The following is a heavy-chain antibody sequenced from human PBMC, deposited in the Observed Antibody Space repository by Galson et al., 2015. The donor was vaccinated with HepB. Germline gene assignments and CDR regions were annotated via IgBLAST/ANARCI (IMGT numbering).Heavy chain of an antibody. CDR3: ARDLGGGKGGGLEDY. D-gene: IGHD3-16*01. V-gene: IGHV1-18*01. Sequence: SVKVSCKASGYTFTAYGISWVRQAPGQGLEWMGWINTQSGDTKYAQKLQGRVTMTTDTSTGTAYMQLRSLRSDDTAVFYCARDLGGGKGGGLEDYWGQGTLVTVSS. CDR2: INTQSGDT. J-gene: IGHJ4*02. CDR1: GYTFTAYG.